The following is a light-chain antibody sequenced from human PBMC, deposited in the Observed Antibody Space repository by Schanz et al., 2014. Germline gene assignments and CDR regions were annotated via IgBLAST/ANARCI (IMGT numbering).Light chain of an antibody. CDR1: QSVSSN. CDR2: GAS. J-gene: IGKJ1*01. Sequence: EIVLTQSPGTLSVSPGERATLSCRASQSVSSNLAWYQQKPGQAPRLLIYGASTRATGIPAKFSGSGSETEFTLTISRLQSEDFAVYYCQQYKSWPPKLTFGQGTRVEIK. CDR3: QQYKSWPPKLT. V-gene: IGKV3-15*01.